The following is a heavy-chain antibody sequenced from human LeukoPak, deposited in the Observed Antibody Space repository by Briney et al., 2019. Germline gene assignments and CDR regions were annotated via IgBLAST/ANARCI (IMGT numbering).Heavy chain of an antibody. CDR1: GVTFSSYG. CDR3: AREGPRGNSQSDY. CDR2: IWYDGSNK. J-gene: IGHJ4*02. V-gene: IGHV3-33*01. D-gene: IGHD2/OR15-2a*01. Sequence: PGRSLRLSCAASGVTFSSYGMHWVRQAPGKGLEWVALIWYDGSNKYYADSVKGRLTISRDNSKNTLYLQMNSLRAEDTAVYYCAREGPRGNSQSDYWGQGTLVTVSS.